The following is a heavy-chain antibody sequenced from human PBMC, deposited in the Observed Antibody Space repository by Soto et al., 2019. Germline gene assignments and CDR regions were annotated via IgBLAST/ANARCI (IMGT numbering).Heavy chain of an antibody. CDR1: GGTFSTYA. Sequence: QVQLVQSGAEVKKPGSSVKVSCKASGGTFSTYAISWVRQAPGQGLEWMGGVIPILGTTNNAQKFQGRVTITACESAGTAYMELSSLRSEATAVYFCARHAGAYRSNDMDVWGHGPTVIVSS. D-gene: IGHD1-1*01. V-gene: IGHV1-69*12. CDR2: VIPILGTT. CDR3: ARHAGAYRSNDMDV. J-gene: IGHJ6*02.